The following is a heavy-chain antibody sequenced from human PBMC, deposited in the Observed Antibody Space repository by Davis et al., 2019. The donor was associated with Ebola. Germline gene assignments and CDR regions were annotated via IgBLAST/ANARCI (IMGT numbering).Heavy chain of an antibody. J-gene: IGHJ4*02. CDR3: AMPDCSGADCFSVYIKS. CDR1: GFTFRSYG. D-gene: IGHD2-21*02. CDR2: IWYDGSKK. V-gene: IGHV3-33*01. Sequence: PGGSLRLSCAASGFTFRSYGMHWVRQAPGKGLEWVAVIWYDGSKKYYSDSVKGRFTISRDNSDNMLYLQMNSLRAEDTAVYYSAMPDCSGADCFSVYIKSWGQGTLVTVSS.